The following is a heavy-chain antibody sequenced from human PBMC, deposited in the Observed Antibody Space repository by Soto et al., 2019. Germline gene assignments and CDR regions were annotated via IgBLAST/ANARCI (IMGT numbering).Heavy chain of an antibody. CDR3: AKVHTGKYGVWNY. CDR2: ISSSRSII. CDR1: GFTFSSYS. V-gene: IGHV3-48*01. Sequence: GSLRLSCAASGFTFSSYSMNWVRQAPGKGLEWVSYISSSRSIIYYEDSVKGRFTISRDNAKNSLYLQMNSLRGDDTAVYYCAKVHTGKYGVWNYCGQGTLVSVST. D-gene: IGHD2-8*01. J-gene: IGHJ4*02.